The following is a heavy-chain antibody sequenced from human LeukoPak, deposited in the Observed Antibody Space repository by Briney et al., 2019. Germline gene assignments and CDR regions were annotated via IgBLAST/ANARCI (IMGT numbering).Heavy chain of an antibody. J-gene: IGHJ4*02. CDR3: ASGGYSYGHTAYYFDY. V-gene: IGHV1-69*01. Sequence: SSVKVSCKASGGTFSSYAISWVRQAPGQGLEWMGGIIPIFGTANYAQKFQGRVKIIADESTSTAYMELSSLRSEDTAVYYCASGGYSYGHTAYYFDYWGQGTLVTVSS. CDR1: GGTFSSYA. CDR2: IIPIFGTA. D-gene: IGHD5-18*01.